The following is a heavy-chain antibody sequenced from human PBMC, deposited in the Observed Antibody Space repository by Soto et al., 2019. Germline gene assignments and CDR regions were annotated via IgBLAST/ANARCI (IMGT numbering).Heavy chain of an antibody. Sequence: GASVKVSCKASGGTFSSYAISWVRQAPGQGLEWMGGIIPIFGTANYAQKFQGRVTITADESTSTAYMELSSLRSEDTAVYYCARVSYDSSGFYYGMDVWGQGTTVTVSS. CDR2: IIPIFGTA. J-gene: IGHJ6*02. V-gene: IGHV1-69*13. CDR3: ARVSYDSSGFYYGMDV. CDR1: GGTFSSYA. D-gene: IGHD3-22*01.